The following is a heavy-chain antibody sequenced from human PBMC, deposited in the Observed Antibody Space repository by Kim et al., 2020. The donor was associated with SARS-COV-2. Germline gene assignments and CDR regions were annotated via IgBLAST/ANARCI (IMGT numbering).Heavy chain of an antibody. CDR2: IWYDGSNK. CDR3: AEEGYYDILTGYLDY. V-gene: IGHV3-33*06. J-gene: IGHJ4*02. CDR1: GFTFSSYA. Sequence: GGSLRLSCAASGFTFSSYAMHWVRQAPGKGLEWVAVIWYDGSNKYYADSVKGRFTISRDNSKNTLYLQMNSLRAEDTAVYYWAEEGYYDILTGYLDYWGQRKLVTVSP. D-gene: IGHD3-9*01.